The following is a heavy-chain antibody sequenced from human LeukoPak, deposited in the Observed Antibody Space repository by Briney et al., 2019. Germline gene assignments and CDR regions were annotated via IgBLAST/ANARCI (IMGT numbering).Heavy chain of an antibody. CDR3: ARGFPNFDY. Sequence: SQTLSLTCAVSGGSISSDGYSWSWIRQPPGKGLEWIGYIYHSGSTYYNPSLKSRVTISVDRSKNQFSLKLSSVTAADTAVYYCARGFPNFDYWGQGTLVTVSS. J-gene: IGHJ4*02. V-gene: IGHV4-30-2*01. CDR1: GGSISSDGYS. D-gene: IGHD3-10*01. CDR2: IYHSGST.